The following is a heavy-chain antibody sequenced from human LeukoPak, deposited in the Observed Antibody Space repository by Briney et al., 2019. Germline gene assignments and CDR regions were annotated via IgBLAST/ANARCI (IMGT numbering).Heavy chain of an antibody. CDR3: ARDKFIAAAATFGDY. D-gene: IGHD6-13*01. CDR2: ISYDGNNK. V-gene: IGHV3-30-3*01. Sequence: GGSLRLSCAASGFTFSSYAMSWVRQAPGKGLEWVAVISYDGNNKYYADSVKGRSTISRDNSKNTLYLQMNSLRADDTAVYYCARDKFIAAAATFGDYWGQGTLVTVSS. J-gene: IGHJ4*02. CDR1: GFTFSSYA.